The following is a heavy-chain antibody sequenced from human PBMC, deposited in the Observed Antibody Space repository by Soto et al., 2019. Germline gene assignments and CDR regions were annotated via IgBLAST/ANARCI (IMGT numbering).Heavy chain of an antibody. CDR2: ISSSSSYI. CDR3: AREGVIAAAGPWFDP. D-gene: IGHD6-13*01. CDR1: GFTFSSYS. J-gene: IGHJ5*02. V-gene: IGHV3-21*01. Sequence: GGSLRLSCAASGFTFSSYSMNWVRQAPGKGLEWVSSISSSSSYIYYADSVKGRFTISRDNAKNSLYLQMNSLRAEDAAVYYCAREGVIAAAGPWFDPWGQGTLVTVS.